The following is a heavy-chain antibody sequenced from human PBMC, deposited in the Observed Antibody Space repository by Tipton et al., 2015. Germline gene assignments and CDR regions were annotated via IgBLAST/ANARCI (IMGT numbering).Heavy chain of an antibody. Sequence: QSGAEVKKPGASVKVSCKASRYTFTDYNIHWVRQAPGQGLEWMGWINPNSGGTNYAQNFQGRVTMTRETSISTAYMELSSLRSDDTAVYYCARGRSNYYFDYWGQGTLVTVSS. CDR3: ARGRSNYYFDY. CDR2: INPNSGGT. D-gene: IGHD4-11*01. J-gene: IGHJ4*02. V-gene: IGHV1-2*02. CDR1: RYTFTDYN.